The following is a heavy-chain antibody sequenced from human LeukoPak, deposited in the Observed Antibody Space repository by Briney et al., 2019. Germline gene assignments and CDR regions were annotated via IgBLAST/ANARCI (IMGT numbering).Heavy chain of an antibody. CDR2: IIPIFGTA. CDR1: GGTFSSYA. Sequence: SVKVSCKASGGTFSSYAISLVRQAPGQGLEWMGRIIPIFGTANYAQKFQGRVTITTDESTSTAYMELSSLRSEDTAVYYCARDLAGGYDIDAFDIWGQGTMVTVSS. J-gene: IGHJ3*02. CDR3: ARDLAGGYDIDAFDI. D-gene: IGHD5-12*01. V-gene: IGHV1-69*05.